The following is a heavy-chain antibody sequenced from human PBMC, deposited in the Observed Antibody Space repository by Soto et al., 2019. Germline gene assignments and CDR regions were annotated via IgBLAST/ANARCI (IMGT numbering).Heavy chain of an antibody. J-gene: IGHJ5*02. CDR3: ARLLYSSAGLVRNNWFDP. V-gene: IGHV5-10-1*01. CDR2: IDPSDSYT. D-gene: IGHD6-13*01. CDR1: GYSFTSYW. Sequence: GESLKLSCKGSGYSFTSYWMSWVRQMPGKGLEWMGRIDPSDSYTNYSPSFQGHVTISADKSISTAYLQWSSLKASDTAMYYCARLLYSSAGLVRNNWFDPWGQGTLVTVYS.